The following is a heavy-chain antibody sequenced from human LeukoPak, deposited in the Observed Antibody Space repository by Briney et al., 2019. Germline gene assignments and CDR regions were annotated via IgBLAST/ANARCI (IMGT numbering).Heavy chain of an antibody. D-gene: IGHD3-10*01. V-gene: IGHV3-21*01. J-gene: IGHJ4*02. CDR1: GFTFSSYS. CDR2: ISSSSSYI. Sequence: PGGSLRLSCAASGFTFSSYSMNWVRQAPWKGLEWVSSISSSSSYIYYADSVKGRFTIPRDNAKNSLYLQMNSLRAEDTAVYYCARGARSKIDYWGQGTLVTVSS. CDR3: ARGARSKIDY.